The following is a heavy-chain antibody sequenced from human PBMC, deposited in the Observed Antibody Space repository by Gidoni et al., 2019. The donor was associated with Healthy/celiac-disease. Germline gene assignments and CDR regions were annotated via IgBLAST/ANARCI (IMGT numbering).Heavy chain of an antibody. D-gene: IGHD3-10*01. CDR1: GYTFTSCD. CDR3: AREGTREEFDP. J-gene: IGHJ5*02. Sequence: QVQLVQSGAEVKKPGASVKASGKASGYTFTSCDINWVRQATGQGLEWMGWMNTNSGNTGYAQKFQSRVTMTRNTSISTAYMELGSLRSEDTAVYYCAREGTREEFDPWGQGTLVTVSS. CDR2: MNTNSGNT. V-gene: IGHV1-8*01.